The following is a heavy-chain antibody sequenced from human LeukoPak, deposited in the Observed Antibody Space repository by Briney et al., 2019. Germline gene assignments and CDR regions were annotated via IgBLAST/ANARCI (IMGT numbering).Heavy chain of an antibody. CDR2: IRYDGSNK. CDR1: GFTFSSYG. D-gene: IGHD3-3*01. CDR3: AKDSDYDFWSGYSRYDAFDI. V-gene: IGHV3-30*02. Sequence: PGGSMRLSCAASGFTFSSYGMHWVRQAPGKGLEWVAFIRYDGSNKYYADSVKGRFTISRDNSKNPLYLQMNSLRAEDTAVYYCAKDSDYDFWSGYSRYDAFDIWGQGTMVTVSS. J-gene: IGHJ3*02.